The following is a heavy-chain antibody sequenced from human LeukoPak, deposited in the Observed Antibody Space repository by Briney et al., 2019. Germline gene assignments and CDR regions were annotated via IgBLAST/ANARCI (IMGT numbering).Heavy chain of an antibody. CDR3: ATELRIATAGFDYFEH. J-gene: IGHJ4*02. CDR2: ISYDESNK. CDR1: GFTFSSYA. D-gene: IGHD6-13*01. V-gene: IGHV3-30-3*01. Sequence: GGSLRLSCAASGFTFSSYAMNWVRQAPGKGLEWVAVISYDESNKYYADSVKGRFTISRDNSKNTLFVQMNSLRAEDTAMYYCATELRIATAGFDYFEHWGRGTLVTVSS.